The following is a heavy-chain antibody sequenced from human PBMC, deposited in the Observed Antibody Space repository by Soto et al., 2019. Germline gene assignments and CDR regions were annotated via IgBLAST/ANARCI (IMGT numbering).Heavy chain of an antibody. V-gene: IGHV1-69*13. Sequence: SVKVSCKASGGTFSSYAISWVRQAPGQGLEWMGGIIPIFGTANYAQKFQGRVTITADESTSTAYMELSSLRSEDTAVYYCATPDDYGDPHFDYWGQGTLVTVSS. CDR2: IIPIFGTA. CDR3: ATPDDYGDPHFDY. CDR1: GGTFSSYA. J-gene: IGHJ4*02. D-gene: IGHD4-17*01.